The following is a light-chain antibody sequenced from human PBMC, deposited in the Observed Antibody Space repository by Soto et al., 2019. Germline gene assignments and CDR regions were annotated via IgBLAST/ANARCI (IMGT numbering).Light chain of an antibody. CDR2: NNI. CDR3: QSYDSRLTGDV. J-gene: IGLJ1*01. Sequence: QPVLTQPPSVSGAPGQRVTISCTGSTSNVGAGHDVHWYQHLPGTAPKLLIYNNINRPSGVPDRFSASKSATSASLAITGLQAEDEADYYCQSYDSRLTGDVFGTGTKLTVL. V-gene: IGLV1-40*01. CDR1: TSNVGAGHD.